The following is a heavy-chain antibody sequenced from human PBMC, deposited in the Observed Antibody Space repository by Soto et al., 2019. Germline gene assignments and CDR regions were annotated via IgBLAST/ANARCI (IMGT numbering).Heavy chain of an antibody. Sequence: QVQLVESGGGVVQPGRSLRLSCAASGFTFSSYAMHWVRQAPGKGLEWVAVISYDGSNKYYADSVKGRFTISRDNSKITLYLQMNSLRAEDTAVYYCARISMGGYLIDYYYGMDVWGQGTTVTVSS. J-gene: IGHJ6*02. CDR1: GFTFSSYA. CDR3: ARISMGGYLIDYYYGMDV. V-gene: IGHV3-30-3*01. D-gene: IGHD3-22*01. CDR2: ISYDGSNK.